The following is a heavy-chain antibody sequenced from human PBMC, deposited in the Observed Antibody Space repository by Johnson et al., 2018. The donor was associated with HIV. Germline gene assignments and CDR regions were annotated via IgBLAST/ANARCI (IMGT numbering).Heavy chain of an antibody. CDR3: ARAGAVGFDAFDI. V-gene: IGHV3-30-3*01. J-gene: IGHJ3*02. Sequence: MQLVESGGGLVQHGGSLRLSCAASGFTFSSYAMHWVRQAPGKGLEWVAVISYDGSNKYYADSVKGRFTISRDNSKNTLYLQMNSLRAEDTAVYYCARAGAVGFDAFDIWGQGTMVTVSS. CDR2: ISYDGSNK. CDR1: GFTFSSYA. D-gene: IGHD6-19*01.